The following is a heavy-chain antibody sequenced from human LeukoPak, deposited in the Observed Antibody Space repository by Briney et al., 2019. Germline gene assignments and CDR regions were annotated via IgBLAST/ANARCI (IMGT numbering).Heavy chain of an antibody. J-gene: IGHJ6*02. CDR1: GYTFTSYG. V-gene: IGHV1-18*01. CDR3: ARDLAPSVKSYYYGMDV. D-gene: IGHD3-10*01. CDR2: ISAYNGNT. Sequence: ASVKVSCKASGYTFTSYGISWVRQAPGQGLEWMGWISAYNGNTNYAQKLQGRVTMTTDTSTSTAYMELRGLRSDDTAVYYCARDLAPSVKSYYYGMDVWGQGTTVTVSS.